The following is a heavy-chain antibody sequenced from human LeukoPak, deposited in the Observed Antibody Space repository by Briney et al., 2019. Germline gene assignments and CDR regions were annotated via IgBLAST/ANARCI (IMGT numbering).Heavy chain of an antibody. CDR2: INHSGST. CDR1: GGSFSGYY. J-gene: IGHJ6*02. CDR3: ARERGYYYYGMDV. Sequence: SETLSLTCAVYGGSFSGYYWSWIRQPPGKGLEWIGEINHSGSTNYNPSLKSRVTISVDTSKNQFSLKLSSVTAADTAVYYCARERGYYYYGMDVWGQGTTVTVSS. V-gene: IGHV4-34*01.